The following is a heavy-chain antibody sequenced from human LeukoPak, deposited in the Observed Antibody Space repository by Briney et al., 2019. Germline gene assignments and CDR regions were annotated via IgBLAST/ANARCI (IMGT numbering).Heavy chain of an antibody. J-gene: IGHJ4*02. CDR3: ARDFMYRGQTNDY. Sequence: ASVKVSCKASGGTFSRYAISWVRQAPGQGLEWMGWISPYNGNTNYAQKLQGRVTMTTDTSTSTAYMELRSLTPDDTAVYYCARDFMYRGQTNDYWGQGTLVTVSS. CDR1: GGTFSRYA. CDR2: ISPYNGNT. D-gene: IGHD3-10*01. V-gene: IGHV1-18*01.